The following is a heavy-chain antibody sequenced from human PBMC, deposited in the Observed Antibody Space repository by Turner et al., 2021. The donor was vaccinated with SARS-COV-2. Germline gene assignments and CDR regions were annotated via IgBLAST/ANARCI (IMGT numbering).Heavy chain of an antibody. V-gene: IGHV1-8*03. CDR1: GYTFTSYD. Sequence: QVQLVQTGAEVKKPGASVKVSCKAFGYTFTSYDINWVRQATGQGLECMEWMNPNSGNTVYAQKFQGRVTITRSTSISTAYMELSSLRSEDTAVYYCARVGVGATEYMDVWGKGTTVTVSS. J-gene: IGHJ6*03. CDR3: ARVGVGATEYMDV. D-gene: IGHD1-26*01. CDR2: MNPNSGNT.